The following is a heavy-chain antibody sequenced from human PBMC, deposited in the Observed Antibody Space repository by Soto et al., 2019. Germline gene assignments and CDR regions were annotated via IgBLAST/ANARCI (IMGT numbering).Heavy chain of an antibody. V-gene: IGHV1-69*01. D-gene: IGHD1-26*01. CDR3: ARNGTYSSSLSQYSGMDV. Sequence: QVQLVQSGAEVKEPGSSVRVSCKASGGTFDNFIMNWVRQTPGQVLEWMGGIVPMLGTPTYAEKFKGRVTISATGSTSTMYMEVTSLRSEDTAIYYCARNGTYSSSLSQYSGMDVWGQGTTVTVS. CDR2: IVPMLGTP. J-gene: IGHJ6*02. CDR1: GGTFDNFI.